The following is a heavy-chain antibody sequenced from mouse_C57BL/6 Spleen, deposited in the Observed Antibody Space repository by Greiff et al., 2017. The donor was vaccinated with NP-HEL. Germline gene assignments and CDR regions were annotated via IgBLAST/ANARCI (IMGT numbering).Heavy chain of an antibody. Sequence: QVQLQQPGAELVRPGSSVKLSCKASGYTFTSYWMHWVKQRPIQGLEWIGNIDPSDSETHYNQKFKDKATLTVDKSSSTAHMQLSSLTSEDSAVYYCASYSNYSAWFAYWGQGTLVTVSA. D-gene: IGHD2-5*01. J-gene: IGHJ3*01. CDR3: ASYSNYSAWFAY. CDR2: IDPSDSET. V-gene: IGHV1-52*01. CDR1: GYTFTSYW.